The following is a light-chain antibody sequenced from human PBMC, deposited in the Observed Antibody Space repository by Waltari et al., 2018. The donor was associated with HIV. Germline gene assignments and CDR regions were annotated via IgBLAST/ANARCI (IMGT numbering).Light chain of an antibody. Sequence: QSALTQPHSVSGSPGPSLTISCPATISYVDHFVSWYQQHPGKAPKVIIYDVNKRPSGVPDRFSGSKSGNTASLTISGLQAEDEADYYCCSHAGNLIFVLGTGTKVTVL. V-gene: IGLV2-11*01. CDR3: CSHAGNLIFV. CDR1: ISYVDHF. CDR2: DVN. J-gene: IGLJ1*01.